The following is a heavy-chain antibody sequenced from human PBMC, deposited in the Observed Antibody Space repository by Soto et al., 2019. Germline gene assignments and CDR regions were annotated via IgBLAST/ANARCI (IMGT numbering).Heavy chain of an antibody. J-gene: IGHJ5*02. CDR3: ARHASNGSGSTFDP. V-gene: IGHV4-59*08. Sequence: SETLSLTCTVSGGSISSYYWSWIRQPPGKGLEWIGYIYYSGSTNYNPSLKSRVTISVDTSKNQFSLKLSSVTAADTAVYYCARHASNGSGSTFDPWGQGTLVTVSS. CDR1: GGSISSYY. CDR2: IYYSGST. D-gene: IGHD3-10*01.